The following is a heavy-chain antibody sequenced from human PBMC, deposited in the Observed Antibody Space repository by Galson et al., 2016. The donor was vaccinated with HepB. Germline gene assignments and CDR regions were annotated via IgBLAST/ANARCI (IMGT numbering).Heavy chain of an antibody. CDR3: ATQLHLIIVPGTFDS. CDR2: ISNTGKTI. CDR1: GGSINSTNW. V-gene: IGHV3-11*01. J-gene: IGHJ4*02. D-gene: IGHD2/OR15-2a*01. Sequence: LSLTCAVSGGSINSTNWWSWIRQAPGKGLEWISYISNTGKTIYYADSVKGRFTISRDNAKNSVYLQMNTLRGDDTAVYYCATQLHLIIVPGTFDSWGQGTLVTVSS.